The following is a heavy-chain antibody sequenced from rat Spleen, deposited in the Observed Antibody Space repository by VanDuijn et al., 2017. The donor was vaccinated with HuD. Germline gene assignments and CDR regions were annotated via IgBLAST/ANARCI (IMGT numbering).Heavy chain of an antibody. CDR2: ISPSGGGT. CDR3: ATAYYSSYTLSKSPFNWFAY. Sequence: EVQLVESGGDLVQPGRSMKLSCAASGFTFSSFPMAWVRQAPTKGLEWVASISPSGGGTYYPDSVKGRFTISRDNARSTQYLQMDSLRSEDTATYYCATAYYSSYTLSKSPFNWFAYWGQGTLVTVSS. J-gene: IGHJ3*01. CDR1: GFTFSSFP. V-gene: IGHV5-46*01. D-gene: IGHD1-2*01.